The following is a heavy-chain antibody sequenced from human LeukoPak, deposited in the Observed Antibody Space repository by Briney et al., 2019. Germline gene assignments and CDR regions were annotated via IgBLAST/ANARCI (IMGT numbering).Heavy chain of an antibody. Sequence: GGSLRLSCAASGFTFSGYWMHWVRQAPGKGLVWVSRINSDGSSTSYADSVKGRFTISRDNAKNTLYLQMNSLRAEDTAVYYCARVRWEYSSSWELDYWGQGTLVTVSS. CDR3: ARVRWEYSSSWELDY. CDR2: INSDGSST. V-gene: IGHV3-74*01. J-gene: IGHJ4*02. CDR1: GFTFSGYW. D-gene: IGHD6-13*01.